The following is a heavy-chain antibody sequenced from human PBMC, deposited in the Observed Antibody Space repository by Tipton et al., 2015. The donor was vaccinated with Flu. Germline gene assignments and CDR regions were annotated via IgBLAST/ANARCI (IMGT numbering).Heavy chain of an antibody. J-gene: IGHJ4*02. CDR2: IYTNGTA. V-gene: IGHV4-4*07. Sequence: TLSLTCTVSGDSMSSYYWSWIRQPAGKGLEWIGRIYTNGTAIYSPSLRSRVSMSIDTSKNNFSLTLRSVTTADTAVYYCARGAGSGTYVIYDYWGQGTLVTVSS. CDR1: GDSMSSYY. D-gene: IGHD3-10*01. CDR3: ARGAGSGTYVIYDY.